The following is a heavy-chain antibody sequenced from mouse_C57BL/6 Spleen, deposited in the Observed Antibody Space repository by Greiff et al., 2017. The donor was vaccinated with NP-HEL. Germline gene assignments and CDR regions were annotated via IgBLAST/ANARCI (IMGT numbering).Heavy chain of an antibody. CDR2: INPNNGGT. J-gene: IGHJ3*01. CDR1: GYTFTDYY. CDR3: ARRDYGFAY. V-gene: IGHV1-26*01. D-gene: IGHD1-1*01. Sequence: EVKLHQSGPELVKPGASVKISCKASGYTFTDYYMNWVKQSHGKSLEWIGDINPNNGGTSYNQKFKGKATLTVDKSSSTAYMELRSLTSEDSAVYYCARRDYGFAYWGQGTLVTVSA.